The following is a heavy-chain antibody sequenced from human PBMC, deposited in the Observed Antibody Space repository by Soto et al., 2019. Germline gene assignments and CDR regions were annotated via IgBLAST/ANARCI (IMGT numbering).Heavy chain of an antibody. J-gene: IGHJ3*02. D-gene: IGHD4-4*01. V-gene: IGHV4-59*01. CDR1: GVSISTYY. Sequence: QVQLQESGPGLVKPSETLSLTCTVSGVSISTYYWTWIRQPPGKGLEWIGQVFYSGNTNDNPSLKSRVTISVDASRNQFSLRLSSVTAADTAMYYCASRDYNDAFDIWGQGTLVTVSS. CDR3: ASRDYNDAFDI. CDR2: VFYSGNT.